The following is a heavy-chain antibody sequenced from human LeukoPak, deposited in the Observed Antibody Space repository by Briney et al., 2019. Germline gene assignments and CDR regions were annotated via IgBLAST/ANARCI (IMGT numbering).Heavy chain of an antibody. CDR2: IYASGST. J-gene: IGHJ5*02. CDR1: GDSISSYY. Sequence: SSETLSLTCTISGDSISSYYWSWIRQLAGKGLEWIGRIYASGSTNYNPSLKSRVTMSLDTSKNQFSLNLSSVTAADTAVYYCARKALPGNWFDPWGQGTLVTVSS. CDR3: ARKALPGNWFDP. V-gene: IGHV4-4*07.